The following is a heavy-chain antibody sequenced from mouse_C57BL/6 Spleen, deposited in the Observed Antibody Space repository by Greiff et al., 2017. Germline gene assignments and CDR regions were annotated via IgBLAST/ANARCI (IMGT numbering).Heavy chain of an antibody. J-gene: IGHJ4*01. Sequence: VQLKESGTVLARPGASVKMSCKTSGYTFTSYWMHWVQQRPGQGLEWIGAIYPGNSDTSYNQKFKGKAKLTAVTSASTAYMELSSLTNEDSAVYYCTRGVYYDYYGAMDYWGQGTSVTVSS. CDR3: TRGVYYDYYGAMDY. CDR2: IYPGNSDT. V-gene: IGHV1-5*01. D-gene: IGHD2-4*01. CDR1: GYTFTSYW.